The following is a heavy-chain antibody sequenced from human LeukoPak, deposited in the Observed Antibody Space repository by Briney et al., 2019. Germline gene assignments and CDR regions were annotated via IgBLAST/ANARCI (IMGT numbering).Heavy chain of an antibody. D-gene: IGHD3-22*01. V-gene: IGHV3-72*01. CDR2: TRNKANSYTT. J-gene: IGHJ4*02. CDR3: ASSYYDSSGELAVGDY. CDR1: GFTFSDHY. Sequence: GGSLRLSCAASGFTFSDHYMDWVRQAPGKGLEWVGRTRNKANSYTTEYAASVKGGFTISRDDSKNSLYLQMNSLKTEDTAVYYCASSYYDSSGELAVGDYWGQGTLVTVSS.